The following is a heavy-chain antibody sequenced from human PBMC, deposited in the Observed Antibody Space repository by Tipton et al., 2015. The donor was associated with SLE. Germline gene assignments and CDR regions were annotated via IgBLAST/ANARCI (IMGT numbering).Heavy chain of an antibody. CDR3: ARGSRQVHY. Sequence: SLRLSCAASGFTFSGSWMSWVRQAPGKGLEWVASIKQDGTEKYYVDSVKGRFAISKDNAKNSLYLQMNSLRAEDTAVYYCARGSRQVHYWGQGTLVTVSS. J-gene: IGHJ4*02. D-gene: IGHD3-10*01. CDR2: IKQDGTEK. V-gene: IGHV3-7*01. CDR1: GFTFSGSW.